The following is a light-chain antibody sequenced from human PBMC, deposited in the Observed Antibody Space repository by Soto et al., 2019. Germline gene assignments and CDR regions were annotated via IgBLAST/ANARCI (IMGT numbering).Light chain of an antibody. V-gene: IGKV3-15*01. CDR3: QQYNNWPLT. J-gene: IGKJ4*01. CDR2: GAS. CDR1: QSIRSN. Sequence: EIVLTQSPGTLSLSPWEIATLSFRASQSIRSNYLAWYQQKPGQAPRLLIYGASTRATGIPATFSGSGSGTEFTLTISSLQSEDFAVYYCQQYNNWPLTFGGGTKVDIK.